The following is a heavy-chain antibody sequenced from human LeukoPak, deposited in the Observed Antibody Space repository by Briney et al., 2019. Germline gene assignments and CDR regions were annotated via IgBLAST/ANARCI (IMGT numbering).Heavy chain of an antibody. CDR3: VTAMVGDAFDI. D-gene: IGHD5-18*01. Sequence: PGGSLRLSCAASGFTVSSNYMSWVRQAPGKGLEWVSVIYSGGSTYYADSVKGRFTISRDNSKNTLYLQMNSLRAEDTAVYYCVTAMVGDAFDIWGQGTMVTASS. J-gene: IGHJ3*02. V-gene: IGHV3-66*02. CDR1: GFTVSSNY. CDR2: IYSGGST.